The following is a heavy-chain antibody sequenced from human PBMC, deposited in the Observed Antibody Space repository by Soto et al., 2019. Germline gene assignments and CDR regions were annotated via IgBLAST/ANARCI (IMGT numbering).Heavy chain of an antibody. CDR1: GGSFSGYY. CDR2: INHSGST. D-gene: IGHD6-6*01. J-gene: IGHJ4*02. CDR3: ARCKERQRGYIAARVLFDS. Sequence: QVQLQQWGAGLLKPSETLSLTCAVYGGSFSGYYWSWIRQPTGKGLEWIGGINHSGSTNYNPSLNSRVTISVDTSKNQFSLKLSAVPAAGTAVYYCARCKERQRGYIAARVLFDSWGQGTLVNVFS. V-gene: IGHV4-34*01.